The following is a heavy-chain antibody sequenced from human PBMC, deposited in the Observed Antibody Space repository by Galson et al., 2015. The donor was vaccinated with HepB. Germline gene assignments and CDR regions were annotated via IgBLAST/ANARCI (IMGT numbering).Heavy chain of an antibody. CDR2: IRSKAYGGTT. CDR1: GFTFGDYA. CDR3: TRSGDYTRYYYYGMDV. Sequence: SLRLSCAASGFTFGDYAMSWFRQAPGKGLEWVGFIRSKAYGGTTEYAASVKGRFTISRDDSKSIAYLQMNSLKTEDTAVYYCTRSGDYTRYYYYGMDVWGQGTTVTVSS. D-gene: IGHD4-17*01. J-gene: IGHJ6*02. V-gene: IGHV3-49*03.